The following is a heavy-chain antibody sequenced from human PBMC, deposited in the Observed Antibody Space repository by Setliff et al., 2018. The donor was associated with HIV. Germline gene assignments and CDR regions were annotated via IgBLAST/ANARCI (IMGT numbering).Heavy chain of an antibody. J-gene: IGHJ6*03. V-gene: IGHV1-58*02. D-gene: IGHD3-22*01. Sequence: GASVKVSCKASGFTFTTSAMQWVRQARGQRLEWIGWIVVGSGNTNYAQKFQERVTITRDMSTSTAYMELSSLRSEDTAVYYCARNPDTSGYLYYYYYMDVWGKGTTVTVSS. CDR3: ARNPDTSGYLYYYYYMDV. CDR1: GFTFTTSA. CDR2: IVVGSGNT.